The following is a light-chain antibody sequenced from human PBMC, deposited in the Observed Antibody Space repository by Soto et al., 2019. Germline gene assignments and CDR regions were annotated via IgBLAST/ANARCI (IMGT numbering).Light chain of an antibody. Sequence: DIQMTQSPSTLSAPIGVRVTITCRASQNINNWIAWYQQKPGKAPTFLIYDASTLESGVPSRFSGSGFGTEFSLTISSLQPDDFGSYYCQHMRTFGQGAKVDIK. CDR2: DAS. V-gene: IGKV1-5*01. CDR3: QHMRT. CDR1: QNINNW. J-gene: IGKJ1*01.